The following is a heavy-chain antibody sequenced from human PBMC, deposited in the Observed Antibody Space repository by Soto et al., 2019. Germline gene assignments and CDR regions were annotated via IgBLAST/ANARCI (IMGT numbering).Heavy chain of an antibody. CDR3: AKDTGTAMDLEGRYFDY. CDR1: GFTFDDYA. D-gene: IGHD5-18*01. CDR2: ISWNSGSI. Sequence: EVQLVESGGGLVQPGRSLRLSCAASGFTFDDYAMHWVRQAPGKGLEWVSGISWNSGSIGYADSVKGRFTISRDNAKNSLYLQMNSPRAEDSALDYRAKDTGTAMDLEGRYFDYWGQGTLVTVSS. J-gene: IGHJ4*02. V-gene: IGHV3-9*01.